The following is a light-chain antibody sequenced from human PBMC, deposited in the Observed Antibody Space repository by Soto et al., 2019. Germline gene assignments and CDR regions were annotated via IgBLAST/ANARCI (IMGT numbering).Light chain of an antibody. V-gene: IGKV3-20*01. J-gene: IGKJ1*01. CDR2: GAS. CDR1: QSVSSTY. Sequence: IVLTQSPGTLSLTPGERGILSCRASQSVSSTYLAWYQQTPGQAPRLLIYGASSRATGIPDRFSGSGSGTDFTLTIARLEPEDFAVYYCQQYRTSPWTFGQGTKVDTK. CDR3: QQYRTSPWT.